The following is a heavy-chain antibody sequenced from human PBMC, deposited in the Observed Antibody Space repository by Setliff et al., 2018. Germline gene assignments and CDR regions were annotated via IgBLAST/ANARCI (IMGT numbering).Heavy chain of an antibody. Sequence: ASVKVSCKASGYPFISYDINWVRQAPGQGLEWMGWMNPNSGKTGYAQKFQGRVIMTRNTSISTAYLELNTLRSDDTVVYYCARERYFDYWGQGTLVTVSS. CDR1: GYPFISYD. V-gene: IGHV1-8*02. CDR3: ARERYFDY. CDR2: MNPNSGKT. J-gene: IGHJ4*02.